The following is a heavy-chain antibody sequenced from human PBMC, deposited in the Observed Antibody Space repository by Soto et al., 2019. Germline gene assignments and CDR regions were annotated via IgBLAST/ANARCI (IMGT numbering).Heavy chain of an antibody. CDR2: MNPNSGNT. J-gene: IGHJ6*02. V-gene: IGHV1-8*01. D-gene: IGHD3-22*01. CDR1: GYTFTSYD. Sequence: ASVKVSCKASGYTFTSYDINWVRQATGQGLEWMGWMNPNSGNTGYAQKFQGRVTMTRNTSISTAYMELSSLRSEDTAVYYCATVWLWNYYYYYGMDVWGQWTTVTVSS. CDR3: ATVWLWNYYYYYGMDV.